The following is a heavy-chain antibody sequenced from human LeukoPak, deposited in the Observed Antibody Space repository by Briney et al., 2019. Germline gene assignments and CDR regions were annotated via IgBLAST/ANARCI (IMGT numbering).Heavy chain of an antibody. CDR2: INSDGSST. Sequence: PGGSLRLSCAASGFTFSGYWMHWVRQAPGKGLVWVSRINSDGSSTSYADSVKGRFTISRDNAKNTLYLQMNSLRAEDTAVYYCAREDEVGIYYYYYMDVWGKGTTVTVSS. J-gene: IGHJ6*03. D-gene: IGHD1-26*01. CDR1: GFTFSGYW. CDR3: AREDEVGIYYYYYMDV. V-gene: IGHV3-74*01.